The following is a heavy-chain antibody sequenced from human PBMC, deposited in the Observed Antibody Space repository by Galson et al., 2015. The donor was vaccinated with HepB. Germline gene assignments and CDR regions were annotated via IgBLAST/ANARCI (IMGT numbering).Heavy chain of an antibody. CDR3: VRTHCGGDCLYYMDV. V-gene: IGHV3-53*01. Sequence: SLRLSCAASGFTVTSNYMSWVRQAPGKGLEWVSVIYNGDNTYYADSVKGRFTISRDNSKNTLYLQMNSLRAEDTAVYYCVRTHCGGDCLYYMDVWGKGTTVTVSS. J-gene: IGHJ6*03. D-gene: IGHD2-21*01. CDR1: GFTVTSNY. CDR2: IYNGDNT.